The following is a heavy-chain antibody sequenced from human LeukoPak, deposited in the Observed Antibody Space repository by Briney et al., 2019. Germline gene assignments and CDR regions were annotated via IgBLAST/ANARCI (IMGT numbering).Heavy chain of an antibody. J-gene: IGHJ6*03. D-gene: IGHD1-1*01. Sequence: ASVKVSCKASGYTFTGYYMHWVRQAPGQGLEWMGWINPNSGGTNYAQKFQGRVTMTRDTSISTAYMELSRLRSDDTAVYYCARVGERIPRVYYYYMDVWGKGTTVTVSS. CDR2: INPNSGGT. CDR1: GYTFTGYY. CDR3: ARVGERIPRVYYYYMDV. V-gene: IGHV1-2*02.